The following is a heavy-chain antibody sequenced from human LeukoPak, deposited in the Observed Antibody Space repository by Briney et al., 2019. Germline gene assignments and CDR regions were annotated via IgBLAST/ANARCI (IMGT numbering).Heavy chain of an antibody. CDR2: ISGSGGST. D-gene: IGHD2-21*02. Sequence: GGSLRLSCAASGFTFSSYGMSWVRQAPGKGLEWVSAISGSGGSTYYADSVKGRFTISRDNSKNTLYLQMNSLRAEDTAVYYCARDQGSVVVTGGVDYWGQGTLVTVSS. J-gene: IGHJ4*02. CDR3: ARDQGSVVVTGGVDY. CDR1: GFTFSSYG. V-gene: IGHV3-23*01.